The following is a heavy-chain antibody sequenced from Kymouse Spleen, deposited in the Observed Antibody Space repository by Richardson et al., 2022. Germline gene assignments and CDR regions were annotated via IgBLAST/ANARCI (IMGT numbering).Heavy chain of an antibody. D-gene: IGHD1-26*01. CDR2: IWYDGSNK. J-gene: IGHJ6*02. CDR1: GFTFSSYG. Sequence: QVQLVESGGGVVQPGRSLRLSCAASGFTFSSYGMHWVRQAPGKGLEWVAVIWYDGSNKYYADSVKGRFTISRDNSKNTLYLQMNSLRAEDTAVYYCAREGIVGATTYYYYGMDVWGQGTTVTVSS. V-gene: IGHV3-33*01. CDR3: AREGIVGATTYYYYGMDV.